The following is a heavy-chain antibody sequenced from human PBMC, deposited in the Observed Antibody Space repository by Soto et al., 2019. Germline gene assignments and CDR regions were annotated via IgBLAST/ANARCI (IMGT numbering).Heavy chain of an antibody. Sequence: QVQLQQWGAGLLKPSETLSLTCAVYGGSFSGYYWSWIRQPPGKGLEWIGEINHSGSTNYNPSLKRRLTTSLDTSKNHVSLNTTSGTAADTAVYCWARGRLTMFRGCLGYYLDYWGQGTLVTVSS. D-gene: IGHD3-10*01. CDR1: GGSFSGYY. CDR3: ARGRLTMFRGCLGYYLDY. CDR2: INHSGST. V-gene: IGHV4-34*01. J-gene: IGHJ4*02.